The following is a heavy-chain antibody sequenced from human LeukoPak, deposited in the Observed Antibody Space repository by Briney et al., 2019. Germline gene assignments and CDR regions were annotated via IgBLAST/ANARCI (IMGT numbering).Heavy chain of an antibody. CDR1: GFTFDDYA. Sequence: GGSLRLSCAASGFTFDDYAMHWVRHAPGKGLEWVSGISWNSGSIGYADSVKGRFTISRDNAKNSLYLQMNSLRAEDTALYYCAKAPDLYSGSYFDYFDYWGQGTLVTVSS. J-gene: IGHJ4*02. CDR3: AKAPDLYSGSYFDYFDY. D-gene: IGHD1-26*01. V-gene: IGHV3-9*01. CDR2: ISWNSGSI.